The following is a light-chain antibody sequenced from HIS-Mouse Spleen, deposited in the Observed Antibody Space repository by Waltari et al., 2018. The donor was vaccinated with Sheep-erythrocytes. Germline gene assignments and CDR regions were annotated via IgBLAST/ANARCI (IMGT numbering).Light chain of an antibody. CDR3: SSYAGSNNWV. CDR1: SSDVGGYNY. V-gene: IGLV2-8*01. J-gene: IGLJ3*02. CDR2: EVS. Sequence: QSALTQPPSASGSPGQSVTISCPGTSSDVGGYNYVSWYQQQPGKPPKLMIYEVSKRPSGVPDRFSGSKSGNTASLTVSGLQAEDEADYYCSSYAGSNNWVFGGGTKLTVL.